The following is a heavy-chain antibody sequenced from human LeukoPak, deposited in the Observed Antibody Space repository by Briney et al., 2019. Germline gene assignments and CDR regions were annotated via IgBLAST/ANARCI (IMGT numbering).Heavy chain of an antibody. V-gene: IGHV4-39*07. CDR3: ARAKISITMIVVVITYDY. D-gene: IGHD3-22*01. J-gene: IGHJ4*02. CDR2: IYYSGST. Sequence: PSETLSLTCTVSGGSISSSSYYWGWIRQPPGKGLEWIGSIYYSGSTYYNPSLKSRVTISVDTSKNQFSLKLSSVTAADTAVYYCARAKISITMIVVVITYDYWGQGTLVTVSS. CDR1: GGSISSSSYY.